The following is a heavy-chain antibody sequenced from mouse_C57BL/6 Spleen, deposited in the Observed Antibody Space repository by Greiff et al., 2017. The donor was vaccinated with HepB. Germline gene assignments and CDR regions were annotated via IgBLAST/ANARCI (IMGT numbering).Heavy chain of an antibody. D-gene: IGHD1-1*01. CDR3: ASPEDYYYGSRPDY. Sequence: QVQLQQPGAELVKPGASVKLSCKASGYTFTSYWMHWVKQRPGQGLEWIGMIHPNSGSTNYNEKFKSKATLTVDKSSSTAYMQLSSLTSEDSAVYYCASPEDYYYGSRPDYWGQGTTLTVSS. CDR1: GYTFTSYW. J-gene: IGHJ2*01. CDR2: IHPNSGST. V-gene: IGHV1-64*01.